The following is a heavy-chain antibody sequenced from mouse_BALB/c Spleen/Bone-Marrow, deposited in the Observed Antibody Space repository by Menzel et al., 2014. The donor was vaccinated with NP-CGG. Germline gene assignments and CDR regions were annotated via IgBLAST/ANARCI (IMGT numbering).Heavy chain of an antibody. Sequence: QVQLKDSGAELMKPGASVKISCKATGYTFSSYWIEWVKQRPGHGLEWIGEILPGSGSTNYNEKFKGKAIFTADTSSNTAYMQLSSLTSGDSAVYYCAREDGLWYFDVWGAGTTVTVSS. CDR2: ILPGSGST. CDR1: GYTFSSYW. D-gene: IGHD1-1*01. J-gene: IGHJ1*01. CDR3: AREDGLWYFDV. V-gene: IGHV1-9*01.